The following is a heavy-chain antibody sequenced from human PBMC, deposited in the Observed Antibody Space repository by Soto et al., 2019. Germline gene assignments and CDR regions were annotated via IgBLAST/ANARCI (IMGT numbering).Heavy chain of an antibody. CDR3: ARGRPVGEALRWFGP. J-gene: IGHJ5*02. V-gene: IGHV1-3*01. Sequence: VASVKVSCKASGYTFTPYAIHWVRQAPGQRPEWMGCINADTGNARYSQEFQVRVSITRDTSASSVYLELTSLTSEDTAIYFCARGRPVGEALRWFGPWGQGTLVTVSS. CDR1: GYTFTPYA. D-gene: IGHD1-26*01. CDR2: INADTGNA.